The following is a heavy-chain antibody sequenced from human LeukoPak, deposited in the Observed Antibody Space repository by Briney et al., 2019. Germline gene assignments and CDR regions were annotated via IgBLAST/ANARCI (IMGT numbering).Heavy chain of an antibody. Sequence: PGGSLRLSCAASGFTFSSYAMSWVRQAPGKGLEWVSAISGSGGSTYYADSVKGRFTISRDNSKNTLYLQMNSLRAEDTAAYYCAKTGYGDYNYYFDYWGQGTLVTVSS. V-gene: IGHV3-23*01. CDR1: GFTFSSYA. CDR2: ISGSGGST. CDR3: AKTGYGDYNYYFDY. D-gene: IGHD4-17*01. J-gene: IGHJ4*02.